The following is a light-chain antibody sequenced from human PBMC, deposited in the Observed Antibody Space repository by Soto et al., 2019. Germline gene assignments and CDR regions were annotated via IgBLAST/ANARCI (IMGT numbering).Light chain of an antibody. V-gene: IGKV1-39*01. CDR2: AAS. Sequence: DIQMTQSPSSLSASVGDRVTISCRASQSIRNYVSWYQQKPGTAPKLLIRAASTLQSGVPSMFRGSGSGTDFTLTISSLQIEDFATYFCQQTDSTPQTFGQGTNVEI. CDR1: QSIRNY. J-gene: IGKJ1*01. CDR3: QQTDSTPQT.